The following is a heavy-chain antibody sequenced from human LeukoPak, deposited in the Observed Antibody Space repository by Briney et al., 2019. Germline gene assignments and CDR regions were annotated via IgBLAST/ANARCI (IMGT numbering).Heavy chain of an antibody. Sequence: SVKVSCKASGGTFSSYAISWVRQAPGQGLEWMGRIIPIFGTANYAQKFQGRVTITTDESTSTAYMELSSLRSEDTAVYYCARDRSRGYSYGYCFDYWGQGTLVSVSS. CDR1: GGTFSSYA. CDR2: IIPIFGTA. J-gene: IGHJ4*02. CDR3: ARDRSRGYSYGYCFDY. V-gene: IGHV1-69*05. D-gene: IGHD5-18*01.